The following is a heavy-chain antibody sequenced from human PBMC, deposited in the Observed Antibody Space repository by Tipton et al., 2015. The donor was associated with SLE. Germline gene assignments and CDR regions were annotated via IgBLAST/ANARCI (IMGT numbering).Heavy chain of an antibody. V-gene: IGHV4-59*08. J-gene: IGHJ5*02. D-gene: IGHD5-24*01. Sequence: TLSLTCTVAGDSMDNYYWTWIRQPPGKGLEWIGTIYYSGNTYKNPSLKSRLSISIDKSKNQFSLKLSSVTAADTAVYYCARALNNGWRLGDRFDPWGQGTLVTVSS. CDR1: GDSMDNYY. CDR2: IYYSGNT. CDR3: ARALNNGWRLGDRFDP.